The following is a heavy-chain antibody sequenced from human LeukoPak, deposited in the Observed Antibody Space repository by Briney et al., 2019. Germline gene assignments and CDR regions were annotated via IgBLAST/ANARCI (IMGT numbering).Heavy chain of an antibody. CDR2: INRGGIT. CDR1: GDSMSSHY. CDR3: ARSEDCGSSSCYWFDP. D-gene: IGHD2-2*01. J-gene: IGHJ5*02. V-gene: IGHV4-34*01. Sequence: SETLSLTCTVSGDSMSSHYWSWIRQSPGKGLEWIGEINRGGITKYNPSLKSRVTISLGTSYNQFSLKLTSVTAADTAMYYCARSEDCGSSSCYWFDPWGQGTLVTVSS.